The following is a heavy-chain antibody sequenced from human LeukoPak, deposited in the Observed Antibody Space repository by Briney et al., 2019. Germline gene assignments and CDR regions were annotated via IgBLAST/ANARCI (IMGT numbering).Heavy chain of an antibody. Sequence: ASVKVSCKASGYTFTSYGISWVRPAPGQGLEWMGWICAYNGNTNYAQKLQGRVTMTTDTSTSTAYMELRSLRSDDTAVYYCARGSAPHHSGSYTPCDYWGQGTLVTVSS. J-gene: IGHJ4*02. CDR1: GYTFTSYG. D-gene: IGHD3-10*01. CDR2: ICAYNGNT. CDR3: ARGSAPHHSGSYTPCDY. V-gene: IGHV1-18*01.